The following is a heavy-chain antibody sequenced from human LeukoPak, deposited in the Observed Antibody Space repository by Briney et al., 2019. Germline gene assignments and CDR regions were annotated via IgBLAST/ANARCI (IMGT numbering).Heavy chain of an antibody. D-gene: IGHD6-13*01. CDR1: GGSVSNYY. Sequence: PSETLSLTCSVSGGSVSNYYWSWIRQPPGKGLEWIGYIYYSGSTNYNPSLKSRVTISVDTSKNQFSLKLSSVTAADTAVYYCARGLAAAGTEGTWGQGTLVTVSS. J-gene: IGHJ5*02. CDR3: ARGLAAAGTEGT. CDR2: IYYSGST. V-gene: IGHV4-59*02.